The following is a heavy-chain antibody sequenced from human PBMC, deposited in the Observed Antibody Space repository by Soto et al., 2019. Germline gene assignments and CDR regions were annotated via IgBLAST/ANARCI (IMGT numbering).Heavy chain of an antibody. J-gene: IGHJ6*02. Sequence: VESLKISCKASGYSFSSYWICWVRETGVKGLEWMGIILPDDSDTKYSPSFQGRVTISADRSMTTAYLHLRSLEASDSATYFCARQGFSKHYFYAADVWGQGTTVTVSS. CDR2: ILPDDSDT. D-gene: IGHD6-13*01. V-gene: IGHV5-51*01. CDR3: ARQGFSKHYFYAADV. CDR1: GYSFSSYW.